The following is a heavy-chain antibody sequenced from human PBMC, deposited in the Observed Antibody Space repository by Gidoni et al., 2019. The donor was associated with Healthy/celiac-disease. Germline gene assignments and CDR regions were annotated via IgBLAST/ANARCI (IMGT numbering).Heavy chain of an antibody. CDR1: GFPFSSNA. D-gene: IGHD4-17*01. Sequence: EVQLLESGGGLVQPGGSLRLSCAASGFPFSSNAMSWVRQAPGKGLEWVSAISGSGGSTYYADSVKGRFTISRDNSKNTLYLQMNSLRAEDTAVYYCAKVQDYGDQPQTYYFDYWGQGTLVTVSA. CDR3: AKVQDYGDQPQTYYFDY. V-gene: IGHV3-23*01. J-gene: IGHJ4*02. CDR2: ISGSGGST.